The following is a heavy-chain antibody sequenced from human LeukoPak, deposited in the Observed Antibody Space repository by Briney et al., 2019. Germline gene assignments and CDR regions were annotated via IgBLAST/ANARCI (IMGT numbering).Heavy chain of an antibody. D-gene: IGHD3-22*01. CDR3: AKARGYDSSGDYGDF. CDR2: ISAYNGNT. CDR1: GYTFTSYG. V-gene: IGHV1-18*01. J-gene: IGHJ4*02. Sequence: PLASVKVSCKASGYTFTSYGISWVRQAPGQGLEWMGWISAYNGNTNYAQKLQGRVTMTTETSTSTAYMELRSLRSDDTAVYYCAKARGYDSSGDYGDFWGQGTLVTVSS.